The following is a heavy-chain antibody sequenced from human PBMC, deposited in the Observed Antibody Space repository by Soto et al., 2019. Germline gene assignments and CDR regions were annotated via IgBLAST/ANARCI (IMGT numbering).Heavy chain of an antibody. CDR2: INPYNGNT. CDR3: ARGCIAVTKHLCY. D-gene: IGHD4-17*01. Sequence: QVLLVQSGPEIKKPGASVKVSCKASGYTFNTYGITWVRQAPGQGLEWMGWINPYNGNTKFAQKLQDRVTMTTATSTSTAYMELASLRSDDTAVYYCARGCIAVTKHLCYWGQGTLVTVSS. V-gene: IGHV1-18*01. J-gene: IGHJ4*02. CDR1: GYTFNTYG.